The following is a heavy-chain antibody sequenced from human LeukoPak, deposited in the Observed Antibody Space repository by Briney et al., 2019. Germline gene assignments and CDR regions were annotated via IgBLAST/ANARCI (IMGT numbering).Heavy chain of an antibody. J-gene: IGHJ4*02. CDR2: ISGSGGST. D-gene: IGHD3-10*01. CDR3: AKGLLWFGELLGALDY. V-gene: IGHV3-23*01. CDR1: GFTFTNHA. Sequence: GGSLRLSCAASGFTFTNHAMDWVRQAPGKGLEWVSAISGSGGSTYYADSVKGRFTISRDNSKNTLYLQMNSLRAEDTAVYYCAKGLLWFGELLGALDYWGQGTLVTVSS.